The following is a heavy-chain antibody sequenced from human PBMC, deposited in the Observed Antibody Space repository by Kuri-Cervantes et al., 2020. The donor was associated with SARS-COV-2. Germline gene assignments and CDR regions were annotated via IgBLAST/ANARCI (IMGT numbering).Heavy chain of an antibody. J-gene: IGHJ4*02. CDR1: GGSISSYY. D-gene: IGHD2-2*02. CDR2: IYTSGST. CDR3: ARVEGYCSSTSCYTGAFDY. Sequence: GSLRLSCTVSGGSISSYYWSWIRQPAGKGLEWIGRIYTSGSTNYNPSLKSRVTISVDTSKNQFSLKLSSVTAADTAVYYCARVEGYCSSTSCYTGAFDYWGQGTLVTVSS. V-gene: IGHV4-4*07.